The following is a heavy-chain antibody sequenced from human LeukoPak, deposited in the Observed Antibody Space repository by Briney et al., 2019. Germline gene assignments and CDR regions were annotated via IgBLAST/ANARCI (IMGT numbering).Heavy chain of an antibody. D-gene: IGHD3-22*01. CDR1: GFTFSSYG. CDR3: AKSSDSSGPFDI. CDR2: ISYDGSNK. Sequence: PGGPLRLSCAASGFTFSSYGMHWVRQAPGKGLEWVAVISYDGSNKYYADSVKGRFTISRDNSKNTLYLQMNSLRAEDTAVYYCAKSSDSSGPFDIWGQGTMVTVSS. J-gene: IGHJ3*02. V-gene: IGHV3-30*18.